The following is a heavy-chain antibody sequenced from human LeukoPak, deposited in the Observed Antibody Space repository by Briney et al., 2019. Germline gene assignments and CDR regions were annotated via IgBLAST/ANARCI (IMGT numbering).Heavy chain of an antibody. CDR3: ARDDRYCSGGSCLG. D-gene: IGHD2-15*01. CDR2: IYYSGST. J-gene: IGHJ4*02. Sequence: PSETLSLTCTVSGGSISSGDYYWSWIRQPPGKGLEWIGYIYYSGSTYYNPSLKSRVTISVDTSKNQFSLKLSSVTAADTAVYYCARDDRYCSGGSCLGWGQGTLVTVSS. V-gene: IGHV4-30-4*02. CDR1: GGSISSGDYY.